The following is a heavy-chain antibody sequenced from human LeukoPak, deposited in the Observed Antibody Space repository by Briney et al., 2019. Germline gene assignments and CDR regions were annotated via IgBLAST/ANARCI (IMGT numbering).Heavy chain of an antibody. Sequence: ASVKVSCKASGYTFTGYYMHWVRQAPGQGFEWMGRINPNSGGTNYAQKFQGRVTMTRDTSISTAYMELSRLRSDDTAVYYCASSGGYSYGYHSWGQGTLVTVSS. CDR3: ASSGGYSYGYHS. J-gene: IGHJ5*02. V-gene: IGHV1-2*06. CDR1: GYTFTGYY. D-gene: IGHD5-18*01. CDR2: INPNSGGT.